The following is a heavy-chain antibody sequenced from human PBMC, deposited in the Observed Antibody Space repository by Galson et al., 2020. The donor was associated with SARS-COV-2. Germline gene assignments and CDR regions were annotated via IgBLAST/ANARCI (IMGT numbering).Heavy chain of an antibody. J-gene: IGHJ5*02. CDR3: ARAIVMTKVTSPLDP. CDR1: GGYISSYY. V-gene: IGHV4-4*07. Sequence: SETLSLTCTVSGGYISSYYWSWIRQPAGKGLEWIGRIYTSGSTNYNPSLKSRVTMSVDTSKNQFSLKLSSVTAADTAVYYCARAIVMTKVTSPLDPWVQVTLVTVSS. CDR2: IYTSGST. D-gene: IGHD4-17*01.